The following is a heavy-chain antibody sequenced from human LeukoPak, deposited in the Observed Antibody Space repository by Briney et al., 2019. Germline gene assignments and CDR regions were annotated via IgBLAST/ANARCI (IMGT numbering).Heavy chain of an antibody. Sequence: PGRSLRLSCAASGFTFSSYAMHWVRQAPGKGLEWVAVISYDGSNKYYADSVKGRFTISRDNSKNTLYLQMNSLRAEDTAVYYCARDYMMVNLFDPWGQGTLVTVSS. D-gene: IGHD2-8*01. CDR3: ARDYMMVNLFDP. CDR2: ISYDGSNK. V-gene: IGHV3-30-3*01. J-gene: IGHJ5*02. CDR1: GFTFSSYA.